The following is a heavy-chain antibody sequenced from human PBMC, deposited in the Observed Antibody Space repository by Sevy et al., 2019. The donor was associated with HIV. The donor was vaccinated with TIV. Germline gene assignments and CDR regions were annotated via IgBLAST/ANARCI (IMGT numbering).Heavy chain of an antibody. CDR1: GGSVSGGSFY. Sequence: SETLSLTCTVSGGSVSGGSFYWSWIRQSPGRGLEWIGYIYSSGSTYYNPSLKSRVSISVDTSKNQFSLKLSSVTAADTAVYYCARDYGYYGSGYNCGMDVWGQGTTVTVSS. CDR3: ARDYGYYGSGYNCGMDV. V-gene: IGHV4-61*01. D-gene: IGHD3-10*01. J-gene: IGHJ6*02. CDR2: IYSSGST.